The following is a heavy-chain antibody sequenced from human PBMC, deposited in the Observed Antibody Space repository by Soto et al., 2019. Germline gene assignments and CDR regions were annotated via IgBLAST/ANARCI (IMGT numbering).Heavy chain of an antibody. CDR2: IVPNVGTV. D-gene: IGHD3-3*01. V-gene: IGHV1-69*06. CDR3: ARRDTSGFLRYFDN. CDR1: GGTFSSFINYP. Sequence: SVKVFCKSSGGTFSSFINYPINWVRQAPGQGLEWMGGIVPNVGTVNYAQKFRGKVTITADKSTGTAYMELSSLRSEDTALYYCARRDTSGFLRYFDNWGQGTQVTVSS. J-gene: IGHJ4*02.